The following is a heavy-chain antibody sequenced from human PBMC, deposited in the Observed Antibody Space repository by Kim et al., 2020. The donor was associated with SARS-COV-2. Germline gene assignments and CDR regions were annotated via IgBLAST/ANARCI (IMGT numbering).Heavy chain of an antibody. D-gene: IGHD2-15*01. CDR2: INPSGGST. CDR1: GYTFTSYY. CDR3: ARAYCSGGSCHHYGMDV. J-gene: IGHJ6*02. Sequence: ASVKVSCKASGYTFTSYYMHWVRQAPGQGLEWMGIINPSGGSTSYAQKFQGRVTMTRDTSTSTVYMELSSLRSEDTAVYYCARAYCSGGSCHHYGMDVWGQGTTVTVSS. V-gene: IGHV1-46*01.